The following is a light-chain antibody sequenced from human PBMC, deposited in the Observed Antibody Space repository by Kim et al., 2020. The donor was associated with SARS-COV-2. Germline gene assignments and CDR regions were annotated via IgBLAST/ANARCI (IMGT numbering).Light chain of an antibody. CDR1: DIGSYT. CDR2: YDA. CDR3: QVWDSRSDHYV. J-gene: IGLJ1*01. V-gene: IGLV3-21*04. Sequence: SYELTQPPSVSVAPGKTARITCGGSDIGSYTVHWYQQKPGQAPLLVIYYDADRPSGIPERFSGSNSGNTATLTFSRVEAGDEADYFCQVWDSRSDHYVFGPGTKVTVL.